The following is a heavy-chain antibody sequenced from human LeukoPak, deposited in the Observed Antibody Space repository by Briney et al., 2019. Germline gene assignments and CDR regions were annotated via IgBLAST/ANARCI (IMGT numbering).Heavy chain of an antibody. CDR2: ISAYIGNT. J-gene: IGHJ6*03. D-gene: IGHD1-1*01. CDR3: ASWLKRGSKAPNDYYYYYYMDV. CDR1: GYTFTSYG. Sequence: ASVKVSCKASGYTFTSYGISWVRQAPGQGLEWMGWISAYIGNTNYAQKLQGRVTMTTDTSTSTAYMELRSLRSDDTAVYYCASWLKRGSKAPNDYYYYYYMDVWGKGTTVTISS. V-gene: IGHV1-18*01.